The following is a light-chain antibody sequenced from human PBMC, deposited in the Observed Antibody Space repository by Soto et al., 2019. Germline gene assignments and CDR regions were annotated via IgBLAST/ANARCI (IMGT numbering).Light chain of an antibody. CDR2: EVS. J-gene: IGLJ1*01. CDR1: PRDLGGYNY. CDR3: SSYAGSNNSRYV. Sequence: SALTHPPPPARAPGQAVPLSFPGNPRDLGGYNYVSWYQQHPGKAPKLMIYEVSKRPSGVPDRFPGSKSGNTASLTVSGLQAEDEADYYCSSYAGSNNSRYVFGTGTKVTVL. V-gene: IGLV2-8*01.